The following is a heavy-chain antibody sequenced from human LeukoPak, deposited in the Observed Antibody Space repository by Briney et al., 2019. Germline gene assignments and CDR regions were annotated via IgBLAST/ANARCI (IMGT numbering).Heavy chain of an antibody. CDR3: ARDLAAMIPHGFDL. D-gene: IGHD5-18*01. V-gene: IGHV1-46*01. CDR1: GYTFTTSY. CDR2: VNPTDGGT. Sequence: ASVTVSCKAFGYTFTTSYLHWVRQAPGQGREGMGSVNPTDGGTTFAQKFQGRVALPCDTSTSTVYMELSSLRSDDTAVYYCARDLAAMIPHGFDLWGQGTVVTVSS. J-gene: IGHJ3*01.